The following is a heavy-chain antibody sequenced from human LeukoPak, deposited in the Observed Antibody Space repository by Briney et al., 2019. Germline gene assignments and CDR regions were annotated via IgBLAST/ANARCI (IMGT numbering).Heavy chain of an antibody. V-gene: IGHV3-23*01. CDR1: GFTFSTYA. Sequence: GGSLRLSCAASGFTFSTYAMSWVRQAPGKGLEWVSVISGVGGSTYYADSVKGRFTISRDNSKSTLYLQMNSLRAEDTAVYYCAKAAGDIVVVVAATRYYFDYWGQGTLVTVSS. CDR2: ISGVGGST. J-gene: IGHJ4*02. CDR3: AKAAGDIVVVVAATRYYFDY. D-gene: IGHD2-15*01.